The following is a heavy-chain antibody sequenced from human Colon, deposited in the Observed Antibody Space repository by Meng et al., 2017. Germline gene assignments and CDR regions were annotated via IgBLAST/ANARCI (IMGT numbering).Heavy chain of an antibody. CDR2: NYYSGST. D-gene: IGHD3-16*02. CDR3: ARHQNGGTYPLDY. Sequence: QVQLEESGQGLVKPSETLSLTCAVSGGSISTYYWSWIREPPGKGLEWIGNNYYSGSTNYNPSLASRVTISVDSSKNQFSLKLSSVTAADTAVYYCARHQNGGTYPLDYWGQGTLVTVSS. CDR1: GGSISTYY. J-gene: IGHJ4*02. V-gene: IGHV4-59*08.